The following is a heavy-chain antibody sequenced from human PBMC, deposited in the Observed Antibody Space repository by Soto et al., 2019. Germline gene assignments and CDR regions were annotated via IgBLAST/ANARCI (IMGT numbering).Heavy chain of an antibody. CDR3: ARAKKYNWFDP. CDR2: IYYSGST. J-gene: IGHJ5*02. Sequence: QVQLQESGPGLVKPSETLSLTCTVSGGSISSYYWSWIRQPPGKGLEWIGYIYYSGSTNYNPSLKSRVTISVDTSKNQFSLKLSSVTAADTAVYYCARAKKYNWFDPWGQGTLVTVSS. CDR1: GGSISSYY. V-gene: IGHV4-59*01.